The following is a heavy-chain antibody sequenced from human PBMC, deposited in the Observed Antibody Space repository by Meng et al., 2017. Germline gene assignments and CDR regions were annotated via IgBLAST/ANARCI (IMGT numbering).Heavy chain of an antibody. Sequence: ASVKVSCKASGYTFTSYYMHWVRQAPGQGREWRGIINPSGGSTSYAQKFQGRATMTSDTSTSTVYMELSSLRSEDTAVYYCARERDGYNYVLDYWGQGTLVTVSS. V-gene: IGHV1-46*01. J-gene: IGHJ4*02. CDR3: ARERDGYNYVLDY. CDR1: GYTFTSYY. D-gene: IGHD5-24*01. CDR2: INPSGGST.